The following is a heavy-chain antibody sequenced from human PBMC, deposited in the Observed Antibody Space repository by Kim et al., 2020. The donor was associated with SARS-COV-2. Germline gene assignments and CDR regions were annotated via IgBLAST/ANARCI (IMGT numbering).Heavy chain of an antibody. CDR1: GGTFSSYA. V-gene: IGHV1-69*13. J-gene: IGHJ4*02. CDR2: IIPIFGTA. D-gene: IGHD3-3*01. Sequence: SVKVSCKASGGTFSSYAISWVRQAPGQGLEWMGGIIPIFGTANYAQKFQGRVTITADESTSTAYMELSSLRSEDTAVYYCARGDFWSGYLGYWGQGTLVTVSS. CDR3: ARGDFWSGYLGY.